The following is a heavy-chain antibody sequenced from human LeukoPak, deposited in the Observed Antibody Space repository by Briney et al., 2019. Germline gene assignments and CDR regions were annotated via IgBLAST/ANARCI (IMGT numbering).Heavy chain of an antibody. D-gene: IGHD3-22*01. V-gene: IGHV3-9*01. J-gene: IGHJ4*02. CDR3: AKGVDSSGTYYFDY. Sequence: GGSLRLSCAASGFTFDDYAMHWVRQAPGKGLEWVSGISWNSGSIGYVDSVKGRFTISRDNAKNSLYLQMNSLRAEDTALYYCAKGVDSSGTYYFDYWGQGTLVTVSS. CDR1: GFTFDDYA. CDR2: ISWNSGSI.